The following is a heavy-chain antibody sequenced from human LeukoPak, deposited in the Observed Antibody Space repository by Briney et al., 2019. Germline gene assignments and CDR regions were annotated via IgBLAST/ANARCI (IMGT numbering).Heavy chain of an antibody. D-gene: IGHD3-3*01. V-gene: IGHV3-7*01. CDR1: GFTFSSYW. Sequence: GGSLRLSCAASGFTFSSYWMSWVRQAPGKGLEWVANIKQDGSEKYYVDSVEGRFTISRDNAKNSLYLQMNSLRAEDTAVYYCARVLYDFWGGFDYWGQGTLVTVSS. CDR2: IKQDGSEK. J-gene: IGHJ4*02. CDR3: ARVLYDFWGGFDY.